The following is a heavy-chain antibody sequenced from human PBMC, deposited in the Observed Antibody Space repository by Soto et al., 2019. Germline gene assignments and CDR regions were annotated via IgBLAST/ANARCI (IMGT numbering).Heavy chain of an antibody. CDR2: ITAATGTT. CDR1: GFTFGSYG. D-gene: IGHD1-26*01. CDR3: AKAKGRSNFYYSGLDV. Sequence: EVQLLEAGGGLVQPGGSLRLSCAASGFTFGSYGMTWVRQAPGKGLECVSGITAATGTTYYADSVKGRFTISRALSTNTLFLQMNSLIAADSAVYYCAKAKGRSNFYYSGLDVWGQGTTVAVSS. V-gene: IGHV3-23*01. J-gene: IGHJ6*02.